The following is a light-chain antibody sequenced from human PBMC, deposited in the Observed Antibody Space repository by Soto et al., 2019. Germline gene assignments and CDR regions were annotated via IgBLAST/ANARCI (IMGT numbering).Light chain of an antibody. J-gene: IGKJ1*01. CDR1: QDIRTE. Sequence: ALQMTQSPSSLSASVGDRVTITCRASQDIRTELGWYQQKPGKAPKLLIYGATTLQSGVPSRFSGSGSGTDFTLTISGLQPEDVATYYCIQDYKYPXTFGQGTKVDIK. CDR3: IQDYKYPXT. CDR2: GAT. V-gene: IGKV1-6*01.